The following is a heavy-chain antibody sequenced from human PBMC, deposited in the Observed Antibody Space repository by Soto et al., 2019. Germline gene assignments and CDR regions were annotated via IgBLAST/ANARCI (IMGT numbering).Heavy chain of an antibody. CDR2: FDPEDGET. J-gene: IGHJ5*02. CDR1: GYTLTGLS. D-gene: IGHD3-9*01. V-gene: IGHV1-24*01. Sequence: ASVKVSCKVSGYTLTGLSMHWVRQAPGKGLEWMGGFDPEDGETIYAQKFQGRVTMTDDTSTDTAYMELSSLRFEDTGVYYCATTYYDILTGYYQTWFDPWGQGTLVTVSS. CDR3: ATTYYDILTGYYQTWFDP.